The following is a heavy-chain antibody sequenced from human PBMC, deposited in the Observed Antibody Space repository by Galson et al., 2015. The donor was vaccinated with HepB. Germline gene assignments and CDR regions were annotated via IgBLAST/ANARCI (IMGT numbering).Heavy chain of an antibody. CDR3: ASSDFWSGYDY. J-gene: IGHJ4*02. D-gene: IGHD3-3*01. CDR2: IWYDGSNK. CDR1: GFTFSSYG. Sequence: SLRLSCAASGFTFSSYGMHWVRQAPGKGLEWVAVIWYDGSNKYYADSVKGRFTISRDNSKNTLYLQMNSLRAEDTAVYYCASSDFWSGYDYWGQGTLVTVSS. V-gene: IGHV3-33*01.